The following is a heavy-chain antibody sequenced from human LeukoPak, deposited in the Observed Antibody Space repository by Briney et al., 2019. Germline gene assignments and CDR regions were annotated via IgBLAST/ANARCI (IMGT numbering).Heavy chain of an antibody. V-gene: IGHV6-1*01. CDR3: ARVQKLRWVSHAFDI. CDR1: GDSVSTTSAG. Sequence: SQTLSLTCAISGDSVSTTSAGWNWIRQSPSRGLEWLGRAYYNSNWYYNYAVSVKGRITIHPDTPKNQFSLKLSSVTAADTAVYYCARVQKLRWVSHAFDIWGQGTMVTVSS. CDR2: AYYNSNWYY. J-gene: IGHJ3*02. D-gene: IGHD4-23*01.